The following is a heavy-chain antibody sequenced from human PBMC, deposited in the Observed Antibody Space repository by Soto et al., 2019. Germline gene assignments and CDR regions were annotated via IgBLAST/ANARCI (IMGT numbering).Heavy chain of an antibody. J-gene: IGHJ3*02. CDR2: IIPIFGTA. CDR3: ARARNDYYDSSGYYGDDAFDI. D-gene: IGHD3-22*01. V-gene: IGHV1-69*13. CDR1: GGTFSSHA. Sequence: PVKVSRQGSGGTFSSHAISRGRQAPGQRGGWMGGIIPIFGTANYAQKFQGRVTITADESTSTAYMELSSLRSEDTAVYYCARARNDYYDSSGYYGDDAFDIWGQGTMVTVSS.